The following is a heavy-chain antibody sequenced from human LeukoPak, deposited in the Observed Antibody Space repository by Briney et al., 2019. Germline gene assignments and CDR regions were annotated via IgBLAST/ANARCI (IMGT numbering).Heavy chain of an antibody. J-gene: IGHJ6*03. CDR2: ISSSGSTI. D-gene: IGHD3-3*01. CDR1: GFTFNDYA. CDR3: ARGVRFLEWLPNYYYYYMDV. Sequence: GGSLRLSCAASGFTFNDYAMSWVRQAAGKGLEWVSYISSSGSTIYYADSVKGRFTISRDNAKNSLYLQMNSLRAEDTAVYYCARGVRFLEWLPNYYYYYMDVWGKGTTVTVSS. V-gene: IGHV3-11*04.